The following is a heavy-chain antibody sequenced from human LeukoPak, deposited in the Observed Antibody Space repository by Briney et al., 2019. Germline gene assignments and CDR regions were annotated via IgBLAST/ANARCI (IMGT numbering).Heavy chain of an antibody. CDR2: IIPIFGTA. CDR1: GGTFSIYA. CDR3: AKDLSAAYYYDSSGYSGVAFDI. Sequence: ASVKVSCKASGGTFSIYAISWVRQAPGQGLEWMGGIIPIFGTANYAQKFQGRVTITTDESTSTAYMELSSLRSEDTAVYYCAKDLSAAYYYDSSGYSGVAFDIWGQGTMVTVSS. J-gene: IGHJ3*02. D-gene: IGHD3-22*01. V-gene: IGHV1-69*05.